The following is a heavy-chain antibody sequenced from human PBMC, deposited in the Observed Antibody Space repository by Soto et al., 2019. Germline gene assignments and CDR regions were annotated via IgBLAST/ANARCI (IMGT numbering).Heavy chain of an antibody. CDR2: INTAGSTK. D-gene: IGHD3-9*01. V-gene: IGHV3-48*03. CDR3: ARAECSSPDCLTDYYSYGLDV. Sequence: PGGSLRLSSAASGFTFSNFEMHWVRQAPGKGLEWVSYINTAGSTKYYAESVKGRFTISRDNARNSLFLQMNSLRAEDTAVYYCARAECSSPDCLTDYYSYGLDVWGQVSTVTVSS. J-gene: IGHJ6*02. CDR1: GFTFSNFE.